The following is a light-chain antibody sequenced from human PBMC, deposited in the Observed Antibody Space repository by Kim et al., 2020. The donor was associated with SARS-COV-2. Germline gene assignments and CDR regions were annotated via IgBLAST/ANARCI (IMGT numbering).Light chain of an antibody. CDR3: SSLDSSINAWV. V-gene: IGLV10-54*02. J-gene: IGLJ2*01. Sequence: LTQPPSMSKGLGQTATLSCSGKRDNVGNNGAAWLQQHLGHPPRLLSYTTNNRPSGISERFSASRSGDTASLTISGLQPEDEADYYCSSLDSSINAWVFGGGTQLTVL. CDR1: RDNVGNNG. CDR2: TTN.